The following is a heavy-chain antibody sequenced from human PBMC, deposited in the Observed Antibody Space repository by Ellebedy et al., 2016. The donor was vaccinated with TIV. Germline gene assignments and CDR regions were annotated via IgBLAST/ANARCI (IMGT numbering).Heavy chain of an antibody. V-gene: IGHV4-59*12. CDR2: IYYSGST. J-gene: IGHJ5*02. D-gene: IGHD1-26*01. CDR1: GGSISSYY. CDR3: ARGVRGSYLYWFDP. Sequence: SETLSLXXTVSGGSISSYYWSWIRQPPGKGLEWIGYIYYSGSTNYNPSLKSRVTISVDTSKNQFSLKLSSVTAADTAVYYCARGVRGSYLYWFDPWGQGTLVTVSS.